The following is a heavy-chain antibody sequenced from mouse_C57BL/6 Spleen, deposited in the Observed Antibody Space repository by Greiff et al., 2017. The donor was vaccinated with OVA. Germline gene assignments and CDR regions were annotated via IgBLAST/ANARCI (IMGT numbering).Heavy chain of an antibody. CDR3: ASDYDMAWFAY. V-gene: IGHV5-6*01. CDR1: GFTFSSYG. Sequence: DVHLVESGGDLVKPGGSLKLSCAASGFTFSSYGMSWVRQTPDKRLEWVATISSGGSYTYYPDSVKGRFTISRDNAKNTLYLQMSSLKSEDTAMYYCASDYDMAWFAYWGQGTLVTVSA. D-gene: IGHD2-4*01. CDR2: ISSGGSYT. J-gene: IGHJ3*01.